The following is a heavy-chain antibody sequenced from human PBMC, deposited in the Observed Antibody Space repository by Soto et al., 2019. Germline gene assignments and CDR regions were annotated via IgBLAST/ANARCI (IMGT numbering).Heavy chain of an antibody. Sequence: QVQLQESGPGLVKPSETLSLTCTVSGGSISSYYWIWIRQPPGKGLEWIGYIYYSGSTNYNPSLKRRVTISVATSKNQSSLTLSSVTAADTAVYYCAREGDYLGDGMDVWGQGTTVTVSS. CDR2: IYYSGST. J-gene: IGHJ6*02. CDR3: AREGDYLGDGMDV. D-gene: IGHD3-16*01. CDR1: GGSISSYY. V-gene: IGHV4-59*01.